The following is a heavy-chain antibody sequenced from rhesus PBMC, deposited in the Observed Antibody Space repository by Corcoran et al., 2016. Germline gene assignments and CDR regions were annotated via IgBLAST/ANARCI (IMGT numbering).Heavy chain of an antibody. CDR1: GFTFSDYY. Sequence: EVQLVESGGGLAKPGGSLRLSCAASGFTFSDYYMHWVRQASGKGLEWVSRISSGGGSTWYADSVKGKFTISTENAKNTLYLQMNRLRAEDTAVYYCAGWYSSGLGYWVQGVLVTVSS. D-gene: IGHD6-31*01. V-gene: IGHV3-59*01. CDR3: AGWYSSGLGY. CDR2: ISSGGGST. J-gene: IGHJ4*01.